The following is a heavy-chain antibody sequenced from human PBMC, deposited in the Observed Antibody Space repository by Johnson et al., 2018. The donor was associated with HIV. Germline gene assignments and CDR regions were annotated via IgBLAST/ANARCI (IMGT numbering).Heavy chain of an antibody. CDR2: SGTII. CDR3: AGGIITGTTGTFDI. D-gene: IGHD1-7*01. J-gene: IGHJ3*02. V-gene: IGHV3-11*04. Sequence: SGTIIYYADSVKGRFTISRDNAKNSLNLQMNSLRAEDTAVYYCAGGIITGTTGTFDIWGQGTMVTVSS.